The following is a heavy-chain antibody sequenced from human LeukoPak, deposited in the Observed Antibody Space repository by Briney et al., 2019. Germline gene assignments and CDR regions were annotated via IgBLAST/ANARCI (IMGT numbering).Heavy chain of an antibody. CDR2: IYYSGST. J-gene: IGHJ5*02. D-gene: IGHD3-22*01. CDR3: ARLGYYYDGSGPEPWFDP. CDR1: GGSISSGDYY. Sequence: SETLSLTCTVSGGSISSGDYYWSWIRQPPGKGLEWIGYIYYSGSTYYNPSLKSRVTISVDTSKNQFSLKLSSVTAADTAVYYCARLGYYYDGSGPEPWFDPWGQGTLVTVSS. V-gene: IGHV4-30-4*01.